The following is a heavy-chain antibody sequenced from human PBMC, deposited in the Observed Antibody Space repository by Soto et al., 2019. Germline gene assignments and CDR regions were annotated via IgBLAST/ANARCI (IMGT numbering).Heavy chain of an antibody. CDR2: IYHSGNT. J-gene: IGHJ4*02. CDR1: GGSISSSNW. D-gene: IGHD6-13*01. CDR3: ARVAAAGTYFDY. V-gene: IGHV4-4*02. Sequence: SETLSLTCAVSGGSISSSNWWSWVRQPPGKGLEWIGEIYHSGNTNYNPSLKSRVIISVDKSKNQFSLKLSSVTAADTAVYYCARVAAAGTYFDYWGQGTLVTVSS.